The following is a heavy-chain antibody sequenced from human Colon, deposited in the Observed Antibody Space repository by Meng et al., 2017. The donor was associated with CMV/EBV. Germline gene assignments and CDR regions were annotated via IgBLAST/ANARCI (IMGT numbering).Heavy chain of an antibody. CDR2: ISATGGST. J-gene: IGHJ4*02. V-gene: IGHV3-23*01. CDR3: ARGPKSLVSGWHMED. D-gene: IGHD6-19*01. Sequence: GESLKISCAASGFTFSSYTMGWVRQAPGKGLEWVSAISATGGSTSYTDSVKGRFTISRDNSKTTLYLQVNSLRADDTAVYYCARGPKSLVSGWHMEDWGQGTVVTVSS. CDR1: GFTFSSYT.